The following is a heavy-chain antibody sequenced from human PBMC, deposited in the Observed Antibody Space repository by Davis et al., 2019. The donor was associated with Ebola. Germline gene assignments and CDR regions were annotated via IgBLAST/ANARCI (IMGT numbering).Heavy chain of an antibody. CDR1: GFTFSSYW. Sequence: GESLKISCAASGFTFSSYWMSWVRQAPGKGLEWVANIKQDGSEKYYADSVKGRFTISRDNAKNSLYLQMNSLRAEDTAVYYCARDPAKVLWFGELTDYYYGMDVWGQGTTVTVSS. D-gene: IGHD3-10*01. V-gene: IGHV3-7*03. CDR3: ARDPAKVLWFGELTDYYYGMDV. J-gene: IGHJ6*02. CDR2: IKQDGSEK.